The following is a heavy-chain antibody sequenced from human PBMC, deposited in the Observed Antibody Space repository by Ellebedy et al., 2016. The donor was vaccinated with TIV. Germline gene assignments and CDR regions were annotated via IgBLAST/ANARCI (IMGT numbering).Heavy chain of an antibody. J-gene: IGHJ4*02. D-gene: IGHD3-10*01. CDR1: GGTFSSYA. V-gene: IGHV1-69*13. CDR3: AREGAGKYYGSGSQSLSG. CDR2: IIPIFGTA. Sequence: SVKVSXXASGGTFSSYAISWVRQAPGQGLEWMGGIIPIFGTANYAQKFQGRVTITADESTSTAYMELSSLRSEDTAVYYCAREGAGKYYGSGSQSLSGWGQGTLVTVSS.